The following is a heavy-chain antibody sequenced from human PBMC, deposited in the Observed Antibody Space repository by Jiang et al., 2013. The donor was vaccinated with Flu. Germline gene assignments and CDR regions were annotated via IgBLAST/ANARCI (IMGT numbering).Heavy chain of an antibody. J-gene: IGHJ5*02. CDR1: GGSISSSSYY. V-gene: IGHV4-39*01. CDR2: IYYSGST. D-gene: IGHD6-19*01. Sequence: GPGLVKPSETLSLTCTVSGGSISSSSYYWGWIRQPPGKGLEWIGSIYYSGSTYYNPSLKSRVTISVDTSKNQFSLKLSSVTAADTAVYYCARHLWQWPNWFDPWGQGTLVTVSS. CDR3: ARHLWQWPNWFDP.